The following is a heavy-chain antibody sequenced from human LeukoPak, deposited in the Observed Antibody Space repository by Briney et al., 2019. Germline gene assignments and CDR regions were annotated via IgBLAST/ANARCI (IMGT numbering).Heavy chain of an antibody. CDR1: GGSISSSSYY. V-gene: IGHV4-39*01. J-gene: IGHJ4*02. CDR2: IYYSGST. CDR3: ARWVATPRGYFDY. Sequence: SETLSLTCTVSGGSISSSSYYWGWIRQPPGKGLEWIGSIYYSGSTYYNPSLKSRVTMSVDTSKNQFSLELTSVTAADTAVYYCARWVATPRGYFDYWGQGTLLTVSS. D-gene: IGHD5-12*01.